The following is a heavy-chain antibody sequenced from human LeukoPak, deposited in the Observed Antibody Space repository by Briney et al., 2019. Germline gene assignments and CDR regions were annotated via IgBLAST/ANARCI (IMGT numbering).Heavy chain of an antibody. V-gene: IGHV1-3*01. CDR2: INAGNGNT. D-gene: IGHD2-2*01. CDR3: ARGGPDIVVVPAAVDAFDI. J-gene: IGHJ3*02. Sequence: GASVRVSCKASGYTFTSYAMHWVRQAPGQRLEWMGWINAGNGNTKYSQKFQGRVTITRDTSASTAYMELSSLRSEDTAVYYCARGGPDIVVVPAAVDAFDIWGQGTMVTVSS. CDR1: GYTFTSYA.